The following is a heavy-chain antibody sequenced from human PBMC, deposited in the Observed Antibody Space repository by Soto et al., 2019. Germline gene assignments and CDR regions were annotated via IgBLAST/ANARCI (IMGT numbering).Heavy chain of an antibody. Sequence: PSETLSLTCSASGGSITSSSHFWGWVRQPPGKGLEWIGTIYFTGNTYYNPSLKSRVTISLDKSENQFSLKVTSLTAADTAVYYCASRDPGTSVDYWGQGTLVTVSS. V-gene: IGHV4-39*07. CDR2: IYFTGNT. CDR1: GGSITSSSHF. D-gene: IGHD1-7*01. CDR3: ASRDPGTSVDY. J-gene: IGHJ4*02.